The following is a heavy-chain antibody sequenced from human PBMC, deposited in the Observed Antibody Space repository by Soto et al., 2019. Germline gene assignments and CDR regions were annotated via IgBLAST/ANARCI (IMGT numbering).Heavy chain of an antibody. Sequence: ASVKVSCKASGYTFTSYDINWVRQATGQGLEWMGWMNPNSGNTGYAQKFQGRVTMTRNTSISTAYMELSSLRSEDTAVYYCARGRRFRRDFWSGYGIAPDYYYYYYMDVWGKGTTVTVSS. J-gene: IGHJ6*03. D-gene: IGHD3-3*01. CDR2: MNPNSGNT. CDR1: GYTFTSYD. CDR3: ARGRRFRRDFWSGYGIAPDYYYYYYMDV. V-gene: IGHV1-8*01.